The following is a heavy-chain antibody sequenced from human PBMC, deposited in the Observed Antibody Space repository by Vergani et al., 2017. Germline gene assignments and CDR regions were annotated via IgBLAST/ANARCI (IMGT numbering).Heavy chain of an antibody. CDR2: IIPILGIA. CDR1: GGTFSSYA. Sequence: QVQLVQSGAEVKKPGSSVNVSCKASGGTFSSYAISWVRQAPGQGLEWMGRIIPILGIATYAQKFQGRVTITADNSTSTAYRELRSRRSGDTAVYYCARTRGYDSSGYYSAALFDYWGQGTLVTVSS. CDR3: ARTRGYDSSGYYSAALFDY. J-gene: IGHJ4*02. V-gene: IGHV1-69*04. D-gene: IGHD3-22*01.